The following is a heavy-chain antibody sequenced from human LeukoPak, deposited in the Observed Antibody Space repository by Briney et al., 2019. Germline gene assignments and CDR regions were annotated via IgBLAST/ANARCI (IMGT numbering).Heavy chain of an antibody. Sequence: ASVKLSCKVSGHTLTDLSTHWVRQAPGRGLEWMGGIDPEDGETIYARKFQGRVTMTEDTSTDTAYMELSSLRSEDTAVYYCATGGIYSLLDYWGQGTLVTVSS. CDR3: ATGGIYSLLDY. V-gene: IGHV1-24*01. J-gene: IGHJ4*02. D-gene: IGHD1-26*01. CDR2: IDPEDGET. CDR1: GHTLTDLS.